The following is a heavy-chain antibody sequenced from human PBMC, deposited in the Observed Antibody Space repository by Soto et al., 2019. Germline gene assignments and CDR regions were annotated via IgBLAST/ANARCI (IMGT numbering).Heavy chain of an antibody. V-gene: IGHV3-30-3*01. Sequence: PGGSLRLSCAASGFTFSSYAMHWVRQAPGKGLEWVAVISYDGSNKYYADSVKGRFTISRDNSKNTLYLQMNSLRAEDTAVYYCAREIGQPGLYYYYGMDVWGQGTTVTVSS. CDR2: ISYDGSNK. CDR3: AREIGQPGLYYYYGMDV. D-gene: IGHD3-22*01. CDR1: GFTFSSYA. J-gene: IGHJ6*02.